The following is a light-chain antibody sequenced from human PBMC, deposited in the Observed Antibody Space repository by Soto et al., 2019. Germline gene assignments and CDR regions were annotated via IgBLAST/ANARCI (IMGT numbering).Light chain of an antibody. CDR3: QQYNNWPLT. V-gene: IGKV3-15*01. CDR1: HSIRSN. Sequence: EIVMTQSPATLSVSQGEGATLSCRASHSIRSNLAWYQQKPGQAPRLLIYDASTRATDIPARFSGSGSGTEFTLTIGSLQSEDFAVYYCQQYNNWPLTFGGGTKVEIK. CDR2: DAS. J-gene: IGKJ4*01.